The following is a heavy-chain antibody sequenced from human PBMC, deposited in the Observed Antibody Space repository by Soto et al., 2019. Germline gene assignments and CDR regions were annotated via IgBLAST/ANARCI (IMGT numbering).Heavy chain of an antibody. CDR2: IIPIFGTA. V-gene: IGHV1-69*13. D-gene: IGHD3-10*01. Sequence: GASVKVSCKASGGTFSSYAISWVRQAPGQGLEWMGGIIPIFGTANYAQKFQGRVTITADESTSTAYMELSSLRSEDTAVYYCARDPYGSGSGYFDYWGQGTLVTVSS. CDR1: GGTFSSYA. J-gene: IGHJ4*02. CDR3: ARDPYGSGSGYFDY.